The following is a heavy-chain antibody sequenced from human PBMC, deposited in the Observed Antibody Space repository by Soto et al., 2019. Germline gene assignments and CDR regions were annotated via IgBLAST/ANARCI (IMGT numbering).Heavy chain of an antibody. CDR3: ARADYYDFSSLYGMDV. CDR2: IIPLFGTA. V-gene: IGHV1-69*13. Sequence: GASVKVSCKASGGTFSSYAISWVRQAPGQGLEWMGGIIPLFGTANYAQKFQGRVTITADEATSTAYMELSSLRSEDTAVYYCARADYYDFSSLYGMDVWGQGTTVTVSS. D-gene: IGHD3-3*01. J-gene: IGHJ6*02. CDR1: GGTFSSYA.